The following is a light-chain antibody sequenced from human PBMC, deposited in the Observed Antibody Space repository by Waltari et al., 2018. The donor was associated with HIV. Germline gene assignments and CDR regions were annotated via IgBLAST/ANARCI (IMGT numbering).Light chain of an antibody. J-gene: IGLJ3*02. V-gene: IGLV1-44*01. CDR1: SSNIGRNT. CDR3: AAWDDSLNGRV. Sequence: QSVLTQPPSATGTPGQRVTISCSGSSSNIGRNTVNWYQQLPGTAPKLLIYAKNLRPPGVPARFSGSKSDTSASLAISGLQSEDEADYYCAAWDDSLNGRVFGGGTKLTVL. CDR2: AKN.